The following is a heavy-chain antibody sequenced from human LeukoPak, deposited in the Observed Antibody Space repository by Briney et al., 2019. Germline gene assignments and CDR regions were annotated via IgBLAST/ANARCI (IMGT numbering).Heavy chain of an antibody. J-gene: IGHJ4*02. D-gene: IGHD3-10*01. Sequence: SVKVSCKASGYTFTGYYMHWVRQAPGQGLEWMGGIIPIFGTANYAQKFQGRITTTADVSTRTAYMELSSLRSEDTAVYYCASVGSGSYPFDYWGQGTLVTVSS. CDR3: ASVGSGSYPFDY. V-gene: IGHV1-69*13. CDR2: IIPIFGTA. CDR1: GYTFTGYY.